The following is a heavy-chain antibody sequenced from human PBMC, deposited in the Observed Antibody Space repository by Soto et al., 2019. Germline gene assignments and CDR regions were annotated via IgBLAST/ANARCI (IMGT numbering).Heavy chain of an antibody. Sequence: SETLSLTCTVSGDSVRSSPYYWGWIRQPPGKGLEWIGSIYNSGSNFHNPSLKSRVTISLDMSKNQVSLNVTSATAADPAVYCCARQRDSIEGLDVRGQGTTVTLAS. CDR3: ARQRDSIEGLDV. CDR2: IYNSGSN. V-gene: IGHV4-39*01. J-gene: IGHJ6*01. CDR1: GDSVRSSPYY. D-gene: IGHD2-21*01.